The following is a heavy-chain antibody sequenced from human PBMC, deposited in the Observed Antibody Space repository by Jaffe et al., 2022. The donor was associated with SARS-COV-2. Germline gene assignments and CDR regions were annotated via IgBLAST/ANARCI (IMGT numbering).Heavy chain of an antibody. D-gene: IGHD1-26*01. V-gene: IGHV1-46*04. CDR3: TRSVLTPHTHYFDP. J-gene: IGHJ5*02. Sequence: QVQLVQSGAEVKKPGASVKVSCETSGFIFSAYYIHWVRQAPGQGLEWMGLFRPSDDYTIYGEKWRGRVTMTRDTSSNTIYLELSSLRSEDTAVYYCTRSVLTPHTHYFDPWGQGTVVTVSS. CDR2: FRPSDDYT. CDR1: GFIFSAYY.